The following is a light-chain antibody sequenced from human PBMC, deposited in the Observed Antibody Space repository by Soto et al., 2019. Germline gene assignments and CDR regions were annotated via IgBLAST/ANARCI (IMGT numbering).Light chain of an antibody. CDR1: QSVSSSY. CDR2: GAS. Sequence: EIVLTQSPGTLSLSPGGRAPLSCRASQSVSSSYLAWYQQKPGQAPRLLIYGASSRATGIPDRFSGSGSGTDFTLTISRLEPEDFAVYYCKQYGSSPITFGHGRRLEIK. V-gene: IGKV3-20*01. J-gene: IGKJ5*01. CDR3: KQYGSSPIT.